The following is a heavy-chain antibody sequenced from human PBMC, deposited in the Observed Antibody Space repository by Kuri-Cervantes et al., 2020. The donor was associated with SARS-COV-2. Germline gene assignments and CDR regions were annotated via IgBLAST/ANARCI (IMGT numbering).Heavy chain of an antibody. D-gene: IGHD3-10*01. V-gene: IGHV4-59*11. CDR2: IYYSGST. CDR3: ARDYGSGSYFPDAFDI. J-gene: IGHJ3*02. CDR1: GGSISSHY. Sequence: SETLSLTCTVSGGSISSHYWSWIRQPPGKGLEWIGYIYYSGSTNYNPSLKGRVTISVDTSKNQFSLKLSSVTAADTAVYYCARDYGSGSYFPDAFDIWGQGTMVTVSS.